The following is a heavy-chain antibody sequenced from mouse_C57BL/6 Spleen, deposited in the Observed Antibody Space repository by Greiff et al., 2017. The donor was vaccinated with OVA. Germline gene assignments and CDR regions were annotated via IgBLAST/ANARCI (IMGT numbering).Heavy chain of an antibody. CDR1: GFSLTSYG. J-gene: IGHJ2*01. Sequence: VQGVESGPGLVQPSQSLSITCTVSGFSLTSYGVHWVRQSPGKGLEWLGVIWRGGSTDYNAAFMSRLSITKDNSKSQVFFKMNSLQADDTAVYYCAKNYWDGVYFDYWGQGTTLTVSS. V-gene: IGHV2-5*01. CDR2: IWRGGST. D-gene: IGHD4-1*01. CDR3: AKNYWDGVYFDY.